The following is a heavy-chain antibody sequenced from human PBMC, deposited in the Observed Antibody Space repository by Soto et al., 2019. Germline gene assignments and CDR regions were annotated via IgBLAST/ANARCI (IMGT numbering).Heavy chain of an antibody. CDR2: IMPIFRAP. CDR1: GGAFSDYA. Sequence: QVQLVQSGAEVKKPGSSVKVSCKASGGAFSDYAFSWVRQAPGQGLEWLGGIMPIFRAPDYAQKFQGRVTITAXEXTXTXXMEMNSLRSEATAVYYCASWLKGPDIGNYYYGMDVWGQGTTVTGS. J-gene: IGHJ6*02. D-gene: IGHD6-19*01. V-gene: IGHV1-69*12. CDR3: ASWLKGPDIGNYYYGMDV.